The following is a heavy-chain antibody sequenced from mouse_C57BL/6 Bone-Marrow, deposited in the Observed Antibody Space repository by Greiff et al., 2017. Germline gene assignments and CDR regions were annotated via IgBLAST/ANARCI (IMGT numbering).Heavy chain of an antibody. Sequence: VQLQQSGAELVMPGASVKLSCKASGYTFTSYWMHWVKQRPGQGLEWIGEIDPSDSYTNYNQKFKGKSTLTVDKSSSTAYMQLSSLTSEDSAVYYCARSGNVFYYAMDYWGQGTSVTVSS. V-gene: IGHV1-69*01. CDR2: IDPSDSYT. D-gene: IGHD2-1*01. J-gene: IGHJ4*01. CDR3: ARSGNVFYYAMDY. CDR1: GYTFTSYW.